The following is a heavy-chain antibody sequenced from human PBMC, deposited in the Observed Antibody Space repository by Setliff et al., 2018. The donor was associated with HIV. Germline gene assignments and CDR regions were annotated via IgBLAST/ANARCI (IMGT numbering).Heavy chain of an antibody. V-gene: IGHV4-4*07. J-gene: IGHJ3*02. CDR2: ISAGGYT. CDR3: ARDRSGTSYAGDDAFDI. Sequence: PSETLSLTCTVSGGSISIYYWSWIRQLPGEGLEWIGRISAGGYTYYNPSLQSRVTMSVDMSKNQFSLKLSSVTAADTAIYYCARDRSGTSYAGDDAFDIWGQGTIVTVS. D-gene: IGHD3-3*01. CDR1: GGSISIYY.